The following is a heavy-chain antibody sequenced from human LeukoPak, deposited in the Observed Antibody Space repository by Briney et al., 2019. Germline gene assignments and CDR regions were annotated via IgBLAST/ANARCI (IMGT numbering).Heavy chain of an antibody. CDR3: ARDVYYDSSGYCDY. V-gene: IGHV3-48*02. Sequence: GGSLRLSCAASGFTFSSYSMSWVRQAPGKGLEWVSYISSSSSTIYYADSVKGRFTISRDNAKNSLYLQMNSLRDEDTAVYYCARDVYYDSSGYCDYWGQGTLVTVSS. CDR2: ISSSSSTI. CDR1: GFTFSSYS. D-gene: IGHD3-22*01. J-gene: IGHJ4*02.